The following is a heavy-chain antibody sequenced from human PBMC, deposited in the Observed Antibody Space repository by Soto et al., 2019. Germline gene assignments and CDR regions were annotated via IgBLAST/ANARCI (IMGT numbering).Heavy chain of an antibody. D-gene: IGHD5-18*01. Sequence: PSETLSLTSTVSGGSISSSSYYWGWIRQPPGKGLEWIGSIYYSGSTYYNPSLKSRGTISVDTTKNQFSLKLSSVTAADTAVYYCARRGYSYTFGYYYYGMDVWGQGTTVT. J-gene: IGHJ6*02. V-gene: IGHV4-39*01. CDR2: IYYSGST. CDR3: ARRGYSYTFGYYYYGMDV. CDR1: GGSISSSSYY.